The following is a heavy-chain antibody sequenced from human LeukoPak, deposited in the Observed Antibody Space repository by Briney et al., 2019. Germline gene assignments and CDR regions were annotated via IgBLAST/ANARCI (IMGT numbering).Heavy chain of an antibody. CDR2: INHSGST. J-gene: IGHJ4*02. V-gene: IGHV4-34*01. CDR3: ARGASHKS. Sequence: SETLSLTCAVYGGSFSGYYWSWIRQPPGKGLEWIGEINHSGSTNYNPPLKSRVTISVDTSKNQFSLKLSSVTAADTAVYYCARGASHKSWGQGTLVTVSS. CDR1: GGSFSGYY.